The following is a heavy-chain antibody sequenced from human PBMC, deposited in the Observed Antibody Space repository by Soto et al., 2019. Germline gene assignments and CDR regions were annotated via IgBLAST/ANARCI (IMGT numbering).Heavy chain of an antibody. Sequence: QVQVVQSGAEVKKPGASVKVSCKTSGYTFTTYDIHWVRQATGQGLEWMGWLSPHNGNTGYAQQFRDRVKIAMNTSTSTVSLEVSRLRFEDTATYYCPRRKERSGPHYFDYWGQGTLVTVSS. J-gene: IGHJ4*02. CDR2: LSPHNGNT. V-gene: IGHV1-8*01. CDR1: GYTFTTYD. D-gene: IGHD6-25*01. CDR3: PRRKERSGPHYFDY.